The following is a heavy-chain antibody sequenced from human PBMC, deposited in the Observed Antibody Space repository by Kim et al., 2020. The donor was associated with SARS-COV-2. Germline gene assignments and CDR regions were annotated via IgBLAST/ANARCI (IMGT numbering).Heavy chain of an antibody. CDR1: GGSISSGGYY. CDR2: IYYSGST. Sequence: SETLSLTCTVSGGSISSGGYYWSWIRQHPGKGLEWIGYIYYSGSTYYNPSLKSRVTISVDTSKNQFSLKLSSVTAADTAVYYCARARCSGGSCYLRSYYYYGMDVWGQGTTVTVSS. J-gene: IGHJ6*02. D-gene: IGHD2-15*01. V-gene: IGHV4-31*03. CDR3: ARARCSGGSCYLRSYYYYGMDV.